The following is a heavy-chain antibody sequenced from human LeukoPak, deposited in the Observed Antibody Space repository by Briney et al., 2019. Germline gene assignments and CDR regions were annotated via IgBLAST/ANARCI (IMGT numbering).Heavy chain of an antibody. CDR3: ATTDPSAAAGEGSDY. V-gene: IGHV1-46*01. Sequence: ASVKASCKASGYTFTSYYMHWVRQAPGQGLEWMGIINPSGGRTSYAQKFQGRVTITRDTSASTAYMVLSSLRSEDTAVYYCATTDPSAAAGEGSDYWGQGTLVIVSS. D-gene: IGHD6-13*01. J-gene: IGHJ4*02. CDR1: GYTFTSYY. CDR2: INPSGGRT.